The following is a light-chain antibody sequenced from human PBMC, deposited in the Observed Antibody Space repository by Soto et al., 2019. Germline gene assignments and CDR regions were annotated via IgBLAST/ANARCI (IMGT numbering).Light chain of an antibody. CDR2: AAS. Sequence: AIQMTQSPSSLSASVVYRVTITCRASQGIRNDLGWYQQKPGKAPKLLIYAASSLQSGVPSRFSGSGSGTDFTLTISSLQPEDFATYYCLQDYNYPYTFGQGTKLEIK. CDR3: LQDYNYPYT. CDR1: QGIRND. J-gene: IGKJ2*01. V-gene: IGKV1-6*01.